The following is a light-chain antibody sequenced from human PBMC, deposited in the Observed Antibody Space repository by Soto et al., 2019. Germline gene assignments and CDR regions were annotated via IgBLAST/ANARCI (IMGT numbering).Light chain of an antibody. J-gene: IGKJ2*01. Sequence: DIVMTQSPDSLAVSLGERATINCKSSQSVLYSSNNKNLIAWYQQKKGQPPRLLIYWASSRESGVPDRFSGSGSGKDFTLTISSLQAEDVAVYYCQQYYSPPRYTFGQGTKLEI. CDR1: QSVLYSSNNKNL. CDR3: QQYYSPPRYT. CDR2: WAS. V-gene: IGKV4-1*01.